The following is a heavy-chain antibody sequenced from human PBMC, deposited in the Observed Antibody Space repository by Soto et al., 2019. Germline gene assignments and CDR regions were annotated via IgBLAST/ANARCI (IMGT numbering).Heavy chain of an antibody. J-gene: IGHJ4*02. CDR3: AKGRSRGAAAGTFRYFDY. D-gene: IGHD6-13*01. Sequence: EVQLLESGGGLVQPGGSLRLSCAASGFTFSSYDMSWVRQAPGKGLEWVSAISGSGGSTYYADSVKGRFTISRDNSKNTLYLQMNSLRAEDTAVYYCAKGRSRGAAAGTFRYFDYWGQGTLVTVSS. V-gene: IGHV3-23*01. CDR1: GFTFSSYD. CDR2: ISGSGGST.